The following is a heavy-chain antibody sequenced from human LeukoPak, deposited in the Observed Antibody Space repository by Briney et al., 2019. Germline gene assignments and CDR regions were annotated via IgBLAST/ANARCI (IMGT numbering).Heavy chain of an antibody. V-gene: IGHV3-23*01. CDR1: GFTFSSYA. CDR2: ISGSGGST. Sequence: PGGSLRLSCAASGFTFSSYAMSWVRQAPGKGLEWVSAISGSGGSTYYADSVKGRFTISRDNSKNTLYLQMNSLRAEDTAVYYCAKDSRTRGYYYYGMDVWGQGTTVTVSS. D-gene: IGHD3-10*01. CDR3: AKDSRTRGYYYYGMDV. J-gene: IGHJ6*02.